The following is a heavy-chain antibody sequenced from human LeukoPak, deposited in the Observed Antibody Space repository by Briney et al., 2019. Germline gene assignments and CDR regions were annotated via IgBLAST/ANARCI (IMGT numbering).Heavy chain of an antibody. Sequence: GGSLRLSCAASGFTVSSNYMSWVRQAPGKGLEWVSVIYSGGSTYYADSVKGRFTISRDNAKNTLYLQMNSLRDEDTAVFYCARSRYDYIWGIDYWGQGTLVTISS. CDR3: ARSRYDYIWGIDY. CDR2: IYSGGST. J-gene: IGHJ4*02. D-gene: IGHD3-16*01. CDR1: GFTVSSNY. V-gene: IGHV3-53*01.